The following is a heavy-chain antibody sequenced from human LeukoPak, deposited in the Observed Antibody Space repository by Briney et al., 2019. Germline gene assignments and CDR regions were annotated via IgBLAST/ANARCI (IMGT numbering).Heavy chain of an antibody. J-gene: IGHJ3*02. Sequence: GASVKVSCKASGYTFTNYDINWVRQATGQGLEWMGWISAYNGNTNYAQKLQGRVTMTTDTSTSTAYMELRSLRSDDTAVYYCARDRFLMMYYYDSSGYYSDAFDIWGQGTMVTVSS. CDR1: GYTFTNYD. CDR2: ISAYNGNT. CDR3: ARDRFLMMYYYDSSGYYSDAFDI. V-gene: IGHV1-18*01. D-gene: IGHD3-22*01.